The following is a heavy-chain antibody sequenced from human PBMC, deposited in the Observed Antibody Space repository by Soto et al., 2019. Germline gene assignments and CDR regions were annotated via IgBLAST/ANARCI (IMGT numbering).Heavy chain of an antibody. D-gene: IGHD3-3*01. CDR3: ARDEFGVVIMGHFDY. Sequence: GGSXRLSCASSGFTFISYSMHWVRHAPGKGLEWVAVISYDGSNKYYADSVKGRFTISRDNSKNTLYLQMNSLRAEDTAVYYCARDEFGVVIMGHFDYWGQGTLVTVYS. J-gene: IGHJ4*02. V-gene: IGHV3-30-3*01. CDR1: GFTFISYS. CDR2: ISYDGSNK.